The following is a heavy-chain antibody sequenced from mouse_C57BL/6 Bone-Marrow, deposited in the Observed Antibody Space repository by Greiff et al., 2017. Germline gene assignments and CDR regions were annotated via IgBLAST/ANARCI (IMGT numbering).Heavy chain of an antibody. J-gene: IGHJ2*01. CDR1: GFTFSSYA. V-gene: IGHV5-4*03. Sequence: DVMLVESGGGLVKPGGSLKLSCAASGFTFSSYAMSWVRQTPEKRLEWVATISDGGSYTYYPDNVKGRFTISRDNAKNHLYLQMSHLKSENTAMYYGTRGLYGYDTLDSWSRGTTL. CDR2: ISDGGSYT. CDR3: TRGLYGYDTLDS. D-gene: IGHD2-2*01.